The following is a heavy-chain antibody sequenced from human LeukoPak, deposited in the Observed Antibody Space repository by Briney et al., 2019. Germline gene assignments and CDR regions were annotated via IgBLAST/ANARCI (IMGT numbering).Heavy chain of an antibody. J-gene: IGHJ2*01. CDR1: GGSISSYY. CDR3: ARVERSRWCFDL. Sequence: SETLSLTCSVSGGSISSYYWSWIRQPPGKGLEWIGYIHYSGSTNSNPSLKNRVTISVDTSKNQFSLKLTSVTAADTAVYYCARVERSRWCFDLWGRGTLVTVSS. CDR2: IHYSGST. D-gene: IGHD5-24*01. V-gene: IGHV4-59*01.